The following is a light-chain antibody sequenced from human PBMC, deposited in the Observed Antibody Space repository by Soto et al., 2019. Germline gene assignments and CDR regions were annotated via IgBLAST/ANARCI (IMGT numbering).Light chain of an antibody. J-gene: IGKJ1*01. V-gene: IGKV1-5*03. CDR1: QSISTY. Sequence: DIQMTQSPSTLSASVGDRVTITCRASQSISTYLAWYQQKPGKAPKLLIYKASSLESGVPSRFSGSGSGTEFTLTIISLQPDDFATYYCQQYNSYRWTFGLGTKVE. CDR3: QQYNSYRWT. CDR2: KAS.